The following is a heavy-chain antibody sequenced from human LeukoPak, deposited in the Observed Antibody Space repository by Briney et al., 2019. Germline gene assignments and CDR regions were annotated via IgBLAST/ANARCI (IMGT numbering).Heavy chain of an antibody. D-gene: IGHD3-10*01. CDR1: GGSFSGYY. CDR2: INHSGST. CDR3: ARELLWFGGFVT. Sequence: SETLSLTCAVYGGSFSGYYWSWIRQPPGKGLEWIGEINHSGSTNYNPSLKSRVTISVDTSKNQFSLKLSSVTAADTAVYYCARELLWFGGFVTWGQGTLVTVSS. J-gene: IGHJ4*02. V-gene: IGHV4-34*01.